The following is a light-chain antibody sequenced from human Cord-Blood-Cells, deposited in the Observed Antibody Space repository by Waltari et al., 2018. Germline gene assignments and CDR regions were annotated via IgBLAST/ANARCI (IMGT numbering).Light chain of an antibody. J-gene: IGKJ4*01. Sequence: AIRMTQSPSSLSASTGDRVTITCRASQGISSYLAWYQQKPGKAPKLLIYAASTLQSGVPSRCSGSGSGTDFTLTISCLQSEDFATYYCQQYYSYPRTFGGGTKVEIK. CDR3: QQYYSYPRT. CDR1: QGISSY. V-gene: IGKV1-8*01. CDR2: AAS.